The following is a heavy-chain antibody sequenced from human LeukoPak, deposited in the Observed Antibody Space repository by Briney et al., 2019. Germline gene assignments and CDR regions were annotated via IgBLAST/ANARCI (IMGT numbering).Heavy chain of an antibody. CDR2: IWYDGSNK. Sequence: PGGSLRLSCAASGFTFSSYGMHWVRQAPGKGLEWVAVIWYDGSNKYYADSVKGRFTISRDNSKNTLYLQMNSLRAEDTAVYYCARGSDFWSGYYIKIKYYFDYWGQGTLVTVSS. D-gene: IGHD3-3*01. CDR3: ARGSDFWSGYYIKIKYYFDY. V-gene: IGHV3-33*01. J-gene: IGHJ4*02. CDR1: GFTFSSYG.